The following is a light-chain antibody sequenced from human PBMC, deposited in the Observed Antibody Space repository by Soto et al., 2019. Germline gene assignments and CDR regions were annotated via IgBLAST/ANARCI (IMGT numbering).Light chain of an antibody. CDR1: SSDIGAYNY. CDR2: EVG. J-gene: IGLJ1*01. Sequence: QSALTQPASVSGSPGQSITISCTGTSSDIGAYNYVSWYQQHPGKAPKLMIYEVGNRPSGLSNRFSGSKSGNTASLTISGLQAEDEADYFCSSYTSSSTLYVFGTGTSSPS. CDR3: SSYTSSSTLYV. V-gene: IGLV2-14*01.